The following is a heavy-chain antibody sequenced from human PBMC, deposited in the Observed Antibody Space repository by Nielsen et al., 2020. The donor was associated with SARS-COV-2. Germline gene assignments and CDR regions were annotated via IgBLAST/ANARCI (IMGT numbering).Heavy chain of an antibody. CDR2: ISCNSGRI. V-gene: IGHV3-9*01. D-gene: IGHD4-23*01. CDR1: GFTFTNYA. CDR3: AKDLDGNSDY. J-gene: IGHJ4*02. Sequence: SLKISCAASGFTFTNYAMHWVRQAPGKGLEWVSGISCNSGRIGYADSVRVRITISRDNAKNSLCRQMNSLRAEYTALYYCAKDLDGNSDYWGQGTLVTVSS.